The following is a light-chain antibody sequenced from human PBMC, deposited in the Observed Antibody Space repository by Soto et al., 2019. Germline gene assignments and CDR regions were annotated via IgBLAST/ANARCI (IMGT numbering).Light chain of an antibody. J-gene: IGLJ3*02. Sequence: QSALTQPASVSGSPGQSITISCTGTSSDVGGYNYVSWYQQHPGKVPKLMVSEVSNRPSGISTRFSGSKSGNTASLTISGLQAEDEADYYCFSYTSSSSWVFGGGTKLTVL. CDR1: SSDVGGYNY. CDR3: FSYTSSSSWV. CDR2: EVS. V-gene: IGLV2-14*01.